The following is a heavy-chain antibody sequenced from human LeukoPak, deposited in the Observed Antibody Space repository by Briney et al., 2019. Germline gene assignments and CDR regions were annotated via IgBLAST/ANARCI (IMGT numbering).Heavy chain of an antibody. Sequence: ASVTVSCKASGYTFTSYAMHGVRQAPGQRLEWMGWINAGNGNTKYSQKFQGRVTITRDTSASPAYMELSSLRSEDTAVYYCARVPLGYCSSTSCPFQHWGQGTLVTVSS. CDR3: ARVPLGYCSSTSCPFQH. V-gene: IGHV1-3*01. CDR2: INAGNGNT. J-gene: IGHJ1*01. CDR1: GYTFTSYA. D-gene: IGHD2-2*01.